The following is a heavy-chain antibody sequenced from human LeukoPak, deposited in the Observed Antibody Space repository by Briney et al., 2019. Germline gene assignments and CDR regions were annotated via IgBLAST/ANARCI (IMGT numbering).Heavy chain of an antibody. CDR3: TRHLDTVTD. CDR1: GGSISSSSDY. J-gene: IGHJ4*02. V-gene: IGHV4-39*01. Sequence: SETLSLTCTVSGGSISSSSDYWGWIRQPPGKGLEWTGSMYYSGSTSYNPSLKSRVTISVDTSRNQFSLKLSSVTAADTAVYYCTRHLDTVTDWGQGTLVTVSS. D-gene: IGHD4-17*01. CDR2: MYYSGST.